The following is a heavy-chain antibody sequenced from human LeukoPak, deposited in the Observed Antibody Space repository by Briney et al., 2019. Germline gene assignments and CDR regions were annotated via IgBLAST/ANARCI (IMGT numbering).Heavy chain of an antibody. D-gene: IGHD3-22*01. CDR2: ISGSGGST. CDR3: AKTPIRRVTMIVVVILDY. J-gene: IGHJ4*02. CDR1: GFTFSSYA. V-gene: IGHV3-23*01. Sequence: GGSLRLSCAASGFTFSSYAMSWVRQAPGKGLEWVSAISGSGGSTYYADSVKGRFTISRDNSKNTLYLQMNSLRAEDTAVYYCAKTPIRRVTMIVVVILDYWGQGTLVTVSS.